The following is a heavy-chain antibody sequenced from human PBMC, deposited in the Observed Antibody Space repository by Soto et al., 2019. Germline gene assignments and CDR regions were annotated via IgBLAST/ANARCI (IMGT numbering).Heavy chain of an antibody. V-gene: IGHV1-24*01. Sequence: VSVKVSCKVSGYSLTELSMHWLRQAPGKGLEWMGGFDPEDGETIYAQKFQGRVTMTEDTSTDTAYMELSSLRSEDTAVYYCATQKRWALPGLFDYWGQGTLVTVSS. CDR3: ATQKRWALPGLFDY. J-gene: IGHJ4*02. CDR1: GYSLTELS. CDR2: FDPEDGET. D-gene: IGHD1-26*01.